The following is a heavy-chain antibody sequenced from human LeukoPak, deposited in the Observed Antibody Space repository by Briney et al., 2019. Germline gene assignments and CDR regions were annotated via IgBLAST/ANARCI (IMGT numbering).Heavy chain of an antibody. V-gene: IGHV4-61*01. CDR3: AGLEAHRPLDY. CDR1: GGSVRDNNFF. CDR2: IYNSGST. Sequence: SETLFLTCTVSGGSVRDNNFFWNWIRQPPGKGLEWIGYIYNSGSTNYNPALNSRVTISVDTSNNQFSLKLSSVIAADTAVYYCAGLEAHRPLDYWGQGTLVIVSS. J-gene: IGHJ4*02.